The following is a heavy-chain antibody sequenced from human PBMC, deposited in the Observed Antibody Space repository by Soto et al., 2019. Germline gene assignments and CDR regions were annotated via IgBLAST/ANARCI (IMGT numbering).Heavy chain of an antibody. V-gene: IGHV3-11*01. CDR2: SSNRDRST. CDR3: ARGWKIEQFGVISMSKGLDV. J-gene: IGHJ6*01. D-gene: IGHD3-3*01. CDR1: GFIFSDYY. Sequence: QVQLVESGGGLVKPGGSLRLSCAASGFIFSDYYMTWIRQAPGKGLEWLSCSSNRDRSTYYADSVKDRFVVSKDNAKNLVYLQMNRRRAEDTAVYFCARGWKIEQFGVISMSKGLDVWGQGTRVTVSS.